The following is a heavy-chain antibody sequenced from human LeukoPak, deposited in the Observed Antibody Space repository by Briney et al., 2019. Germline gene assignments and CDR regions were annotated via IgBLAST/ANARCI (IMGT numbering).Heavy chain of an antibody. D-gene: IGHD3-9*01. Sequence: GGSLRLSCAASGFTFRNYAMGWVRRAPGKGLEWVSGISGSDYAYYTDSVKGRFTISRDNSKNTLYLQMNTLRAEDTAVYYCAKGVRYLDWWILDYWGQGTLVPVSS. CDR1: GFTFRNYA. CDR2: ISGSDYA. CDR3: AKGVRYLDWWILDY. V-gene: IGHV3-23*01. J-gene: IGHJ4*02.